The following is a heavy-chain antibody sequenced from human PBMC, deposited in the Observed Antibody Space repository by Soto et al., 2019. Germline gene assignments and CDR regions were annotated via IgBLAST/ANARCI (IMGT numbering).Heavy chain of an antibody. J-gene: IGHJ4*02. CDR1: GDTFSSYS. V-gene: IGHV1-69*04. CDR2: IIPMLGVS. Sequence: QVQLVQSGAEVKKPGSSAKVSCKASGDTFSSYSFNWVRQAPGEGLEWMGRIIPMLGVSSSAQKFQGRVTFTADKSTSTVYMELSSLRSEDTALYYCATDRRENCGIDYWGQGSLVTVSS. CDR3: ATDRRENCGIDY. D-gene: IGHD1-1*01.